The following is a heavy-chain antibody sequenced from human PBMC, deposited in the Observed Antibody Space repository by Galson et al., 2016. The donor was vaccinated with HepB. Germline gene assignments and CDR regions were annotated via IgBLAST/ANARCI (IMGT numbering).Heavy chain of an antibody. Sequence: SLRLSCAASGFTFTSHWMHWVRQAPGKGLEWVANINQGGGEKYYVDSVKGRFTISRDNSKNSLDLQMNSLKAEDTAVYYCATHRGWGQGALVTVSS. CDR1: GFTFTSHW. CDR2: INQGGGEK. CDR3: ATHRG. V-gene: IGHV3-7*03. J-gene: IGHJ4*02.